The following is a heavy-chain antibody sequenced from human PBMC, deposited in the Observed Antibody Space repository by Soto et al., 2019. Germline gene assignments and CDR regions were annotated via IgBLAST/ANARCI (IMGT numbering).Heavy chain of an antibody. CDR3: AKKVPAALRLYYFFGLDV. J-gene: IGHJ6*02. V-gene: IGHV4-4*02. D-gene: IGHD2-15*01. CDR2: IFQSGTT. Sequence: SETLSLTCAVSGASISSDNRWTWVRQPPGEGLEWIGEIFQSGTTKYNPSLASRVTISVDKSKNQFSLRLTSMTAADTAVYYCAKKVPAALRLYYFFGLDVWGQGTTVTVSS. CDR1: GASISSDNR.